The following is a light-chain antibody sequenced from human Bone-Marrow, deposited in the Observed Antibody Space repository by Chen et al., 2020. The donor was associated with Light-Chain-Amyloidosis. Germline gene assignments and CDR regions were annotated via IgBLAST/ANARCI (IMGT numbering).Light chain of an antibody. CDR1: SGSIATNY. J-gene: IGLJ3*02. CDR2: EDD. CDR3: QSYQGSSQGV. V-gene: IGLV6-57*01. Sequence: NFMLTQPHSVSESPGKTVIISCTRSSGSIATNYVQWYQQRPGSSPTTVIYEDDQRPSGVPDRFSGSIDRSSNSASLTISGLTTEDEADYYCQSYQGSSQGVFGGGTKLPVL.